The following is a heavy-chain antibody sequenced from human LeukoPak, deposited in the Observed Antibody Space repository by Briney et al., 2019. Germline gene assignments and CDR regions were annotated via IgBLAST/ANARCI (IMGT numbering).Heavy chain of an antibody. D-gene: IGHD1-1*01. J-gene: IGHJ4*02. CDR1: GFTFSSYG. CDR2: IRYDGSNK. V-gene: IGHV3-30*02. Sequence: GGSLRFSCAASGFTFSSYGMHWVRQAPGKGLEWVAFIRYDGSNKYYADSVKGRFTISRDNSKNTLYLQMNSLRAEDTAVYYCARLNWNDGIGDYWGQGTLVTVSS. CDR3: ARLNWNDGIGDY.